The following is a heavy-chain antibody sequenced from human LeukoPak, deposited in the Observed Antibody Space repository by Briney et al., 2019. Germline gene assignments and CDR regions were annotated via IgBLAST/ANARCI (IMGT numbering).Heavy chain of an antibody. V-gene: IGHV3-33*01. D-gene: IGHD3-10*01. Sequence: PGGSLRPSCAASGFTFRNYGMEWVRQAPGKGLEWVAVIWYDGSNKYYADSVKGRFTISRDNSKNTLYLQMNSLRAEDTSVYYCATVRGGSGTYYNDYWGQGTLVTVSS. CDR2: IWYDGSNK. J-gene: IGHJ4*02. CDR1: GFTFRNYG. CDR3: ATVRGGSGTYYNDY.